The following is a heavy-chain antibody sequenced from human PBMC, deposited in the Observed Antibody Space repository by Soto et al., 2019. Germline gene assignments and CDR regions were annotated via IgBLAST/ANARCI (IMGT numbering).Heavy chain of an antibody. J-gene: IGHJ5*02. CDR1: GYTFTSYG. CDR2: ISAYNGNT. V-gene: IGHV1-18*01. CDR3: ARVGVLAAAGISGWFDP. Sequence: ASXKVSCKASGYTFTSYGISWVRQAPGQGLEWMGWISAYNGNTNYAQKLQGRVTMTTDTSTSTAYMELRSLRSDDTAVYYCARVGVLAAAGISGWFDPWGQGTLVTVSS. D-gene: IGHD6-13*01.